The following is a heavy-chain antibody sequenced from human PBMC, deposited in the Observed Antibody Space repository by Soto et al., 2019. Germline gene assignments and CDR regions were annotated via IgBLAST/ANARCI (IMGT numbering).Heavy chain of an antibody. J-gene: IGHJ6*02. CDR1: GVTFSSYA. CDR3: ARSGFDWFPLYYYYYGMDV. Sequence: ASVKVSCKACGVTFSSYAISWVRQAPGQGLEWMGGIIPIFGTANYAQKFQGRVTITADESTSSAYMELSSLRSEDTAVYYCARSGFDWFPLYYYYYGMDVWGQGTTVTVSS. CDR2: IIPIFGTA. D-gene: IGHD3-9*01. V-gene: IGHV1-69*13.